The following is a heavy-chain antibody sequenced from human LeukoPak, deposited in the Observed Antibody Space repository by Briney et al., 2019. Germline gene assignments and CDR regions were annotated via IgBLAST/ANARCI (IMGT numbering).Heavy chain of an antibody. CDR1: GDSVSSNSAA. CDR2: TYYRSKWYN. CDR3: AREVGSGWHENKYYFDY. J-gene: IGHJ4*02. Sequence: SQTLSLTCAISGDSVSSNSAAWNWTRQSPSRGLEWLGRTYYRSKWYNDYAVSVKSRITINPDTSKNQFSLQLNSVTPEDTAVYYCAREVGSGWHENKYYFDYWGQGTLVTVSS. D-gene: IGHD6-19*01. V-gene: IGHV6-1*01.